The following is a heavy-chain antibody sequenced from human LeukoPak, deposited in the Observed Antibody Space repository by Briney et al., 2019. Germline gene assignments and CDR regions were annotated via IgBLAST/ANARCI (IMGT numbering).Heavy chain of an antibody. CDR1: GFTFSSCG. J-gene: IGHJ4*02. V-gene: IGHV3-30*02. D-gene: IGHD3-3*01. CDR3: VKEASWSGYYITYYFDY. CDR2: IRYDINTK. Sequence: PGESLRLSCAASGFTFSSCGMHWVRQAPGKGLEWVAFIRYDINTKSYAESVRGRFTISRDNSNNTLYLEMNSLRPEDTAVYYCVKEASWSGYYITYYFDYWGQGTLVTVSS.